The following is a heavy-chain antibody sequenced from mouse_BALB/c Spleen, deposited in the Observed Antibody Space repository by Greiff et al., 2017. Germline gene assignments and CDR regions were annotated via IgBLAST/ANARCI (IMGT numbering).Heavy chain of an antibody. Sequence: ESGPSLVKPSQTLSLTCSVTGDSITSGYWNWIRKFPGNKLEYMGYISYSGSTYYNPSLKSRISITRDTSKNQYYLQLNSVTTEDTATYYCAKEMQYGNSWFAYWGQGTLVTVSA. J-gene: IGHJ3*01. CDR2: ISYSGST. D-gene: IGHD2-10*02. CDR3: AKEMQYGNSWFAY. CDR1: GDSITSGY. V-gene: IGHV3-8*02.